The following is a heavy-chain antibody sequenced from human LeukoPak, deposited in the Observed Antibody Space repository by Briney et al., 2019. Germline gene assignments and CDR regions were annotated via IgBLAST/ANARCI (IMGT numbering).Heavy chain of an antibody. D-gene: IGHD5-18*01. CDR3: AKERDTAMVTIDY. V-gene: IGHV3-30*02. Sequence: GGSLRLSCAASGFTFSSYGMHWVRQAPGMGLKGVTFIRYDGSNKYYADSVKGRFTISRDNSTNTLYLQMNSLRAEDTAVYYCAKERDTAMVTIDYWGQGTLVTVSS. CDR1: GFTFSSYG. J-gene: IGHJ4*02. CDR2: IRYDGSNK.